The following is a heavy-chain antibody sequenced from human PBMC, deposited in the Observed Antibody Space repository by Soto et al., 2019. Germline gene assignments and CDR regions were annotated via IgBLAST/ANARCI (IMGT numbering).Heavy chain of an antibody. D-gene: IGHD6-13*01. J-gene: IGHJ4*02. CDR1: GCNFGGYA. CDR3: ARYLSAADMSDFDY. CDR2: IRGKAYGGTA. V-gene: IGHV3-49*04. Sequence: PGGSLGLSCTASGCNFGGYAMSWVRQAPGKGWEWVGSIRGKAYGGTAEYGASVRDRFTISRDDSKSTAYLQINSLKTEDTAVYYCARYLSAADMSDFDYWGQGTLVTVPS.